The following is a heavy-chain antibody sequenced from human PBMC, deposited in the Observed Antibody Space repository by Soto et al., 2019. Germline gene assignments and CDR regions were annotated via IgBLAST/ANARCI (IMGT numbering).Heavy chain of an antibody. J-gene: IGHJ6*02. CDR1: GYSFTSYW. Sequence: GESLKISCKGSGYSFTSYWIGWVRQIPGKGLEWMGIIYPGGSDTRYSPSFQGQVTISADKSISTAYLQWSSLKASDTAMYYCARHKQNYYGSGSHFWYYYYGMDVWGQGTTVTVSS. CDR2: IYPGGSDT. D-gene: IGHD3-10*01. V-gene: IGHV5-51*01. CDR3: ARHKQNYYGSGSHFWYYYYGMDV.